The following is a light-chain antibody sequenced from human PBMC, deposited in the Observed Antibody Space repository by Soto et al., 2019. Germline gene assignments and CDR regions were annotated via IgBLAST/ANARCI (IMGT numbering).Light chain of an antibody. CDR1: QSVINNY. CDR2: GAS. Sequence: EIVLTQSPGTLSLSPGERATLSCRASQSVINNYLAWYQQKPGQAPRLLIYGASSRATGIPDRFSGSGSGTDFTLTISRLEPEDFAMYYCQQYSSSPGFTFGPGTKVDIK. CDR3: QQYSSSPGFT. J-gene: IGKJ3*01. V-gene: IGKV3-20*01.